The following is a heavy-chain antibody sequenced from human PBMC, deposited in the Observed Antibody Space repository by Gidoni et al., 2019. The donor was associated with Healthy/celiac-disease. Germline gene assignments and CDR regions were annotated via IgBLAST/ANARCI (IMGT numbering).Heavy chain of an antibody. D-gene: IGHD6-19*01. CDR1: ASPFSCYA. CDR2: ISVSCGST. Sequence: EVQLLESGGGLVQPGGSLRLSCAASASPFSCYAMSWVRQAPGQGLEWVAAISVSCGSTYYADSVKGRFTISRDNSKNTLYLQMNSLRAEDTAVYYCAKDRTGGFVWLVGDYWGQGTLVTVSS. V-gene: IGHV3-23*01. CDR3: AKDRTGGFVWLVGDY. J-gene: IGHJ4*02.